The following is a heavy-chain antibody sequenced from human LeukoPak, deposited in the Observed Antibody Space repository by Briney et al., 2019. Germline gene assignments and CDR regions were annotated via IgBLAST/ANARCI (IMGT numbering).Heavy chain of an antibody. V-gene: IGHV3-21*01. D-gene: IGHD6-19*01. CDR3: ARAIVKQWLVMYYYYGMDV. J-gene: IGHJ6*02. CDR1: GFTFSSYS. Sequence: GGSLRLSCAAFGFTFSSYSMNWVRQAPGKGLEWVSSISSSSSYIYYADSVKGRFTISRDNSKNTLYLQMNSLRAEDTAVYYCARAIVKQWLVMYYYYGMDVWGQGTTVTVSS. CDR2: ISSSSSYI.